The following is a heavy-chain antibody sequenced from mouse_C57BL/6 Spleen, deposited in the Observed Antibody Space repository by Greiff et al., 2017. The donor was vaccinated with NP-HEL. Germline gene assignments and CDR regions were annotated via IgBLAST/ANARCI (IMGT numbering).Heavy chain of an antibody. CDR2: INPNNGGT. D-gene: IGHD1-1*01. V-gene: IGHV1-26*01. Sequence: VQLQQSGPELVKPGASVKISCKASGYTFTDYYMNWVKQSHGKSLEWIGDINPNNGGTSYNQKFKGKATLTVDKSSSTAYMELRSLTSEDSAGYYCASVYVPGYFDYWGQGTTLTVSS. CDR1: GYTFTDYY. J-gene: IGHJ2*01. CDR3: ASVYVPGYFDY.